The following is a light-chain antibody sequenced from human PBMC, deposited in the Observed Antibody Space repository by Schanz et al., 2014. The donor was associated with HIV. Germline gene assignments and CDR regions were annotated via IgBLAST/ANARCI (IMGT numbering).Light chain of an antibody. CDR3: QTWDTGIQV. CDR1: SGHRTYA. CDR2: LNSDGSH. Sequence: QLVLTQSPSASASLGASVKLTCTLDSGHRTYAIAWHQQQPETGPRYLMNLNSDGSHSKGDGIPDRFSGSSSGAERYLTISSLQSEDEADYYCQTWDTGIQVFGGGTKLTVL. J-gene: IGLJ3*02. V-gene: IGLV4-69*02.